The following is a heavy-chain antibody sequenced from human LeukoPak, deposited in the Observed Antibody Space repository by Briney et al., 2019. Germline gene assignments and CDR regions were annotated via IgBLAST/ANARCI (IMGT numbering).Heavy chain of an antibody. D-gene: IGHD6-6*01. CDR2: ISGSGGTT. V-gene: IGHV3-23*01. J-gene: IGHJ4*02. Sequence: SGGSLRLSCAASGFTFGTYAMGWVRQAPGKGLEWVSGISGSGGTTYYADSVKGRFTISRDNSKNTLYLQMHSLRAEDTAVYFCAKDPFSIAPRLPPGDYWGQGTLVTVSS. CDR1: GFTFGTYA. CDR3: AKDPFSIAPRLPPGDY.